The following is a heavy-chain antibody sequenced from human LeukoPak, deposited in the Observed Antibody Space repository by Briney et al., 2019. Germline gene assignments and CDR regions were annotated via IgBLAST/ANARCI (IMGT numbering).Heavy chain of an antibody. D-gene: IGHD2-2*01. CDR1: GFTFDDYG. Sequence: GGSLRLSCAASGFTFDDYGMSWVRQAPGKGLEWVSGINWNGGSTGYADSVKGRFTISRDNAKNSLYLQMNSLRAEDTAVYYCAAGSTTCNSCGWFDPWGQGTLVTVSS. CDR3: AAGSTTCNSCGWFDP. CDR2: INWNGGST. J-gene: IGHJ5*02. V-gene: IGHV3-20*04.